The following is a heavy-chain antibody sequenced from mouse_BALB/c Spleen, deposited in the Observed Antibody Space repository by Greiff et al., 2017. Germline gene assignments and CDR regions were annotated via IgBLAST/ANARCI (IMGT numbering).Heavy chain of an antibody. CDR3: ARALYGSSPFAY. Sequence: EVHLVESGGGLVQPGGSLRLSCATSGFTFTDYYMSWVRQPPGKALEWLGFIRNKANGYTTEYSASVKGRFTISRDNSQSILYLQMNTLRAEDSATYYCARALYGSSPFAYWGQGTLVTVSA. D-gene: IGHD1-1*01. CDR2: IRNKANGYTT. CDR1: GFTFTDYY. V-gene: IGHV7-3*02. J-gene: IGHJ3*01.